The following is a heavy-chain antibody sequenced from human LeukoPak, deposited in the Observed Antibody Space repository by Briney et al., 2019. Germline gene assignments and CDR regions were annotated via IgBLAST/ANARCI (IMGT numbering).Heavy chain of an antibody. CDR1: GFTFSSFS. CDR2: ISSSSSYI. Sequence: PGGSLRLSCAGSGFTFSSFSMTWVRQAPGKGLEWVSSISSSSSYIYYADSVKGRFTISRDNAKNSLYLQVNSLRAEDTAVYYCARRRIFDWLDAFDIWGQGTMVTVSS. J-gene: IGHJ3*02. CDR3: ARRRIFDWLDAFDI. D-gene: IGHD3-9*01. V-gene: IGHV3-21*04.